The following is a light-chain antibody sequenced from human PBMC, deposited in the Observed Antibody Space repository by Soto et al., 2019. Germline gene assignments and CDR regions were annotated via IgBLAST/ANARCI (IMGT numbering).Light chain of an antibody. CDR3: QQYNSYPWT. CDR2: AAS. Sequence: DIQMTQSPSSLSASEGDRVIITCRASQPISTYLNWFQQKPGKAPKLLIYAASTLQSGVPSRFSGSGSGTEFTLTISSLQPDDFATYYCQQYNSYPWTFGQGTKVDIK. CDR1: QPISTY. V-gene: IGKV1-16*01. J-gene: IGKJ1*01.